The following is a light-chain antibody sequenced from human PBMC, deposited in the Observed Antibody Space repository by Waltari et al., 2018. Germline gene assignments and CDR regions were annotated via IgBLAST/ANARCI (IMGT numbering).Light chain of an antibody. CDR1: PTILYNSNNKNY. J-gene: IGKJ2*01. CDR3: QQYFDNPRT. V-gene: IGKV4-1*01. CDR2: WAS. Sequence: EIVMTQSPESLAVSLGETATITCKSSPTILYNSNNKNYLAWYQQKPGQPPRLLIYWASSRDSGVPDRFSGSGSGTDFTLTISSLQAEDVAVYYCQQYFDNPRTFGQGTRLEIK.